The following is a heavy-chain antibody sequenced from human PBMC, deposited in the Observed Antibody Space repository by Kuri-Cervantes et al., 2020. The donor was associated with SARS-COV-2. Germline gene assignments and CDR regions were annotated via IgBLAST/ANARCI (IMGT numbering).Heavy chain of an antibody. CDR1: RYKFGKSA. CDR2: ISSSSSYI. Sequence: AGTLCLTCAASRYKFGKSAIQRVRQPPGDGLEWVSSISSSSSYIYYADSVKGRFTISRDNAKNSLYLQMNSLRAEDTAVYYCARDFEEYDILVDYYYYYMDVWGKGTTVTVSS. V-gene: IGHV3-21*01. J-gene: IGHJ6*03. D-gene: IGHD3-10*01. CDR3: ARDFEEYDILVDYYYYYMDV.